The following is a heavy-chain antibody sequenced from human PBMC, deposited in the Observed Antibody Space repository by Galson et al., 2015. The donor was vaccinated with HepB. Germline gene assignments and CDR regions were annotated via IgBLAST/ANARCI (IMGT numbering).Heavy chain of an antibody. CDR1: GFTFGDYA. J-gene: IGHJ6*03. V-gene: IGHV3-49*03. CDR2: IRSKAYGGTT. D-gene: IGHD3-10*01. Sequence: SLRLSCAASGFTFGDYAMSWFRQAPGKGLEWVGFIRSKAYGGTTEYAASVKGRFTISRDDSKSIAYLQMNSLKTEDTAVYYCTRDLWFREFLYYYYYMDVWGKGTTVTVSS. CDR3: TRDLWFREFLYYYYYMDV.